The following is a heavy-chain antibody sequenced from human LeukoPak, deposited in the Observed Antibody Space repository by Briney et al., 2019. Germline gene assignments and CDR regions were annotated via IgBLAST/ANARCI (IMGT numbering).Heavy chain of an antibody. D-gene: IGHD6-13*01. CDR1: GGTFSSYA. CDR2: IIPIFGTA. V-gene: IGHV1-69*13. J-gene: IGHJ4*02. CDR3: ARAVSSWYRD. Sequence: GASVKVSCTASGGTFSSYAISWVRQAPGQGLEWMGGIIPIFGTANYAQKFQGRVTITADESTSTAYMELSSLRSEDTAVYYCARAVSSWYRDWGQGTLVTVSS.